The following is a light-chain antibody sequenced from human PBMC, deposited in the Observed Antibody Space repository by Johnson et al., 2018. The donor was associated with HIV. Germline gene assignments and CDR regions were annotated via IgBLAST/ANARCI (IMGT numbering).Light chain of an antibody. CDR2: DNN. V-gene: IGLV1-51*01. CDR3: GTWDNSLSTGAV. J-gene: IGLJ1*01. CDR1: SSNIGNNY. Sequence: HSVLTQPPSVSAAPGQKVTISCSGSSSNIGNNYVSWYQQLPGTAPKLLIYDNNKRPSGIPDRFSGSKSGTSATLGITGLQTGDEADYYCGTWDNSLSTGAVFGTGTKVPVL.